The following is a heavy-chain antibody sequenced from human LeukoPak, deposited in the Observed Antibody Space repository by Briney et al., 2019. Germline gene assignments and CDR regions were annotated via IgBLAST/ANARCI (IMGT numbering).Heavy chain of an antibody. Sequence: GGSLRLSCAASGFTFSSYVTHWVRQAPGKGLEYVSTISSNGVNTYYANSVKGRLTISRDNSKNTLYLQMGSLRAEDMAVYYCARGGGYCSGGGCYGIDYWGQGTLVTVSS. CDR1: GFTFSSYV. V-gene: IGHV3-64*01. CDR3: ARGGGYCSGGGCYGIDY. D-gene: IGHD2-15*01. CDR2: ISSNGVNT. J-gene: IGHJ4*02.